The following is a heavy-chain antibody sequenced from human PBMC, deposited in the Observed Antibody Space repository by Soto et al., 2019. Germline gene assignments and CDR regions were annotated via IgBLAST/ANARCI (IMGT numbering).Heavy chain of an antibody. D-gene: IGHD6-25*01. CDR3: ARGLGSGDY. V-gene: IGHV1-46*03. CDR1: GYTLTNFY. J-gene: IGHJ4*02. CDR2: INPNGGST. Sequence: QVQLVQSGAEVKKPGASVKVSCKASGYTLTNFYIHWVRQAPGQGLEWMGIINPNGGSTNYAHNFQGRVTITRDTSTSTVYMDLSSLRSEEKAVYYWARGLGSGDYWGRGTLVTVSS.